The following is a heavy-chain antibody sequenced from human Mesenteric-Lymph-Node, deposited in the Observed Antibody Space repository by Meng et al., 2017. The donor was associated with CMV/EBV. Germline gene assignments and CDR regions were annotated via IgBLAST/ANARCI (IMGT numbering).Heavy chain of an antibody. D-gene: IGHD3-22*01. Sequence: GFTFSSYWMSWVRQAPGKGLEWVANIKQDGSEKYYVDSVKGRFTISRDNAKNSLYLQMNSLRAEDTAVYYCARRGVVITKMMNYFDYWGQGTLVTVSS. J-gene: IGHJ4*02. V-gene: IGHV3-7*01. CDR3: ARRGVVITKMMNYFDY. CDR1: GFTFSSYW. CDR2: IKQDGSEK.